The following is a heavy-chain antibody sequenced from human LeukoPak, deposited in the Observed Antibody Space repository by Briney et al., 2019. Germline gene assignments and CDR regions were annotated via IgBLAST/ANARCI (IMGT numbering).Heavy chain of an antibody. CDR3: ARSVDQLLYDAYDAFDI. D-gene: IGHD2-2*02. J-gene: IGHJ3*02. V-gene: IGHV3-11*01. CDR2: ISSSGSTI. Sequence: GGSLRLSCAASGFTFSDYYMSWIRQAPGKGLEWASYISSSGSTIYYADSVKGRFTISRDNAKNSLYLQMNSLRAEDTAVYYCARSVDQLLYDAYDAFDIWGQGTMVTVSS. CDR1: GFTFSDYY.